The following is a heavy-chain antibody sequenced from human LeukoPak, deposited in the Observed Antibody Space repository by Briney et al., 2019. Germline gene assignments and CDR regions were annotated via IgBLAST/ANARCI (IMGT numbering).Heavy chain of an antibody. CDR2: ISSNGGNT. J-gene: IGHJ3*01. Sequence: RGSLRLSCSASGFTFSDYPMHWVRQAPGKGLESVSTISSNGGNTHYADSVKGRFTISRDNSKNTLYLQMSSLRAEDTALYYCVRDLDDYPPSDAFDLWGQGTMVTVSS. CDR3: VRDLDDYPPSDAFDL. D-gene: IGHD5-24*01. CDR1: GFTFSDYP. V-gene: IGHV3-64D*06.